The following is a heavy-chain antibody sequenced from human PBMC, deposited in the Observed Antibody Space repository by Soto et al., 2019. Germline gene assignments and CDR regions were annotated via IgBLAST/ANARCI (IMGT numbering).Heavy chain of an antibody. J-gene: IGHJ4*02. CDR2: ISSSGST. CDR1: GGSISSSSYY. CDR3: ARRNGFSFNS. Sequence: QLQLQESGPGLVKPSETLSLTCTVSGGSISSSSYYWGWIRQPPGKGLEWIGSISSSGSTDYTPSLKRRVPMSVDRSKNQFAIKLSPVTAADTAVDYCARRNGFSFNSWGKGTLFPFPS. D-gene: IGHD4-17*01. V-gene: IGHV4-39*01.